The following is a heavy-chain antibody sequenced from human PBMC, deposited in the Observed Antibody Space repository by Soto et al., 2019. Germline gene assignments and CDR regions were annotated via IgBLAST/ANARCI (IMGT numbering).Heavy chain of an antibody. CDR1: GGSISSSSYY. CDR3: ARVYMVRGTIIRYFDY. V-gene: IGHV4-39*07. CDR2: IYYSGST. Sequence: ASETLSLTCTVSGGSISSSSYYWGWIRQPPGKGLEWIGSIYYSGSTYYNPSLKSRVTISVDKSKNQFSLKLSSVTAADTAVYYCARVYMVRGTIIRYFDYWGQGTLVTVSS. J-gene: IGHJ4*02. D-gene: IGHD3-10*01.